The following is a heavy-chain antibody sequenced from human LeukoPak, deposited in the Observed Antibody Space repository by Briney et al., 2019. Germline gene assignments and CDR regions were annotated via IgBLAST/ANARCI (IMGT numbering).Heavy chain of an antibody. J-gene: IGHJ4*02. V-gene: IGHV1-69*13. CDR2: IIPIFGTA. Sequence: ASVKASCKASGGTFSSYAISWVRRAPGQGLEWMGGIIPIFGTANYAQKFQGRVTITADESTSTAYMELSSLRSEDTAVYYCARDTGPYCSSTSCYALDYWGQGTLVTDSS. CDR1: GGTFSSYA. D-gene: IGHD2-2*01. CDR3: ARDTGPYCSSTSCYALDY.